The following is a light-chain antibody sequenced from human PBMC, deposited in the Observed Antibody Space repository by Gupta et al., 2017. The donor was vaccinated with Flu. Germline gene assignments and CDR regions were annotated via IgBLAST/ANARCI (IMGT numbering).Light chain of an antibody. CDR2: GVS. V-gene: IGLV2-14*01. CDR3: NSYTSINTAKV. Sequence: QSALTQPASVSGSPVQSITISCTGTSSDIGGYNYVSWYQQHPGKAPPLIIFGVSNRPSEGSNRFSGSKSGNTASLTISGLQAEDEADYYCNSYTSINTAKVFGTGTKVTVL. J-gene: IGLJ1*01. CDR1: SSDIGGYNY.